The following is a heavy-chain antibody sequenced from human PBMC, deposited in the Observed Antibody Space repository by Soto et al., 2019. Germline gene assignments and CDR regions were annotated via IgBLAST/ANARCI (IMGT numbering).Heavy chain of an antibody. CDR2: ISDRGDTT. D-gene: IGHD1-1*01. CDR1: GFPIMSYA. V-gene: IGHV3-23*01. Sequence: HPGGSLRLSFAASGFPIMSYAMSWVRPAPGKGLEWVSAISDRGDTTHYADSVKGRFTISRDTSKNTLYLQMNTLRAEDTAVYYCAKDKPGTTSFDYWGRGTPVTVSS. CDR3: AKDKPGTTSFDY. J-gene: IGHJ4*02.